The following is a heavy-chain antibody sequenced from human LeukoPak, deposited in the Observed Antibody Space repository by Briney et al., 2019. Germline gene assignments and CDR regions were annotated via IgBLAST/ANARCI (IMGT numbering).Heavy chain of an antibody. J-gene: IGHJ4*02. D-gene: IGHD3-16*01. Sequence: ASVKVSCKASGYTFTSYDINWVRQATGQGLEWMGWMNPNSGNTGYAQKFQGRVTMTRNTSISTAYMELSSLRSEETAVYYCARGRWGGRYFDYWGQGTLVTVSS. V-gene: IGHV1-8*01. CDR2: MNPNSGNT. CDR3: ARGRWGGRYFDY. CDR1: GYTFTSYD.